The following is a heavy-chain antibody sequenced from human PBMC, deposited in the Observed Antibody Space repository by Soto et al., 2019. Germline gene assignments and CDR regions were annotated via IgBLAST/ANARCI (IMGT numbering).Heavy chain of an antibody. V-gene: IGHV5-10-1*01. Sequence: GESLKISCKGSGYSFTSYWISWVRQMPGKGLEWMGRIDPSDSYTNYSPSFQGHVTISADKSISTAYLQWSSLKASDTAMYYCARHRGKDTAMVGGMDVWGQGTTVTVSS. J-gene: IGHJ6*02. D-gene: IGHD5-18*01. CDR3: ARHRGKDTAMVGGMDV. CDR1: GYSFTSYW. CDR2: IDPSDSYT.